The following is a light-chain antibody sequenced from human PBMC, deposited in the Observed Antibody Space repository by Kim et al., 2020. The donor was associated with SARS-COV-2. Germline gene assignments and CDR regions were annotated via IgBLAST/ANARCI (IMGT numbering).Light chain of an antibody. CDR2: EVS. CDR1: SSDVGSYTL. J-gene: IGLJ2*01. V-gene: IGLV2-23*02. Sequence: PGQSITISCTGTSSDVGSYTLVSWYQQHPGKAPQLMIYEVSKRPSGVSNRFSGSKSGNTASLTISGLQAEDEADYYCCSYAGSSTLFGGGTQLTVL. CDR3: CSYAGSSTL.